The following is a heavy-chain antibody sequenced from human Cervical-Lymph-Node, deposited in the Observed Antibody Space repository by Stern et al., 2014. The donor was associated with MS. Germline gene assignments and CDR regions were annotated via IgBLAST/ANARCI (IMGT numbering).Heavy chain of an antibody. CDR3: ARSSTVTPNAFDI. CDR2: IYHSGST. Sequence: QVQLQESGSGLVKPSQTLSLTCAVSGGSISSGGYSWSWIRQPPGKGLEWIGYIYHSGSTYYNPALKSRVTISVERTPNQFSLKLSSVTAADTAVYYCARSSTVTPNAFDIWGQGTMVTVSS. CDR1: GGSISSGGYS. V-gene: IGHV4-30-2*01. D-gene: IGHD4-17*01. J-gene: IGHJ3*02.